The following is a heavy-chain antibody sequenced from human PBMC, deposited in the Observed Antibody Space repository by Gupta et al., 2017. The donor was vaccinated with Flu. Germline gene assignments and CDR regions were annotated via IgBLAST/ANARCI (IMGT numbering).Heavy chain of an antibody. J-gene: IGHJ4*02. D-gene: IGHD3-22*01. Sequence: QVQLVESGGGVVQPGRSLRLSCAASGFTFSSYGMHWVRQAPGTGLEWVAVIWYDGSNKYYADSVKGRFTISRDNSKNTLYLQMNSLRAEDTAVYYCARDGLSVWYYYDSSGYYYFDYWGQGTLVTVSS. V-gene: IGHV3-33*01. CDR3: ARDGLSVWYYYDSSGYYYFDY. CDR1: GFTFSSYG. CDR2: IWYDGSNK.